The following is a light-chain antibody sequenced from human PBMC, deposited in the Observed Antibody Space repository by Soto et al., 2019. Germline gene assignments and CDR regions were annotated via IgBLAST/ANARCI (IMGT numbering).Light chain of an antibody. J-gene: IGLJ2*01. CDR2: SSN. CDR3: EAGDNSLSAVL. Sequence: QSVLTQPPSASGTPGQRVTISCSGSSSNIGSYIVYWYQKLPGTAPKLLVYSSNQRPSGVPDRFSDSKSGTSASLAISGLRSEDEANYFCEAGDNSLSAVLFGGGTKLPAL. CDR1: SSNIGSYI. V-gene: IGLV1-47*01.